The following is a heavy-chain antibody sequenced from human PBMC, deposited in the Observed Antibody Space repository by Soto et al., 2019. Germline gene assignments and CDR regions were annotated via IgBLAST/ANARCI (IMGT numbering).Heavy chain of an antibody. CDR2: IYYSGST. V-gene: IGHV4-30-4*01. J-gene: IGHJ6*02. CDR1: GGSISSGDYY. CDR3: AREGPPRSGYWYYGMDV. Sequence: SETLSLTCTVSGGSISSGDYYWSWIRQPPGKGLEWIGYIYYSGSTYYNPSLKSRVTISVDTSKNQFSPKLSSVTAADTAVYYCAREGPPRSGYWYYGMDVWGQGTTVTVSS. D-gene: IGHD3-22*01.